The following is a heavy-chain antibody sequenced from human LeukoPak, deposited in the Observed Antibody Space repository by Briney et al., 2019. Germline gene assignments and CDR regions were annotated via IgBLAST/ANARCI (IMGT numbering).Heavy chain of an antibody. J-gene: IGHJ4*02. V-gene: IGHV3-7*01. Sequence: GGSLRLSCAASGLTFSSYWMSWVRQAPGKGLEWVANIKQDGSEKYYVDSVKGRFTISRDNAKNSLYLQMNSLRAEDTAVYYCARGGGGYDITAEPIDYWGQGTLVTVSS. CDR2: IKQDGSEK. CDR3: ARGGGGYDITAEPIDY. CDR1: GLTFSSYW. D-gene: IGHD5-12*01.